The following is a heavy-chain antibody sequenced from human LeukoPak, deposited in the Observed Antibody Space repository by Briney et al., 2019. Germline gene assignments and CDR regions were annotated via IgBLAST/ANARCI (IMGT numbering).Heavy chain of an antibody. Sequence: PSETLSLTCTVSGGSISSGSYYWSWIRQPAGKGLEWIGRIYTSESTNYNPSLKSRVTISVDTSKNQFSLKLSSVTAADTAVYYCARATYYYDSSGRTDAFDIWGQGTTVTVSS. CDR3: ARATYYYDSSGRTDAFDI. CDR2: IYTSEST. J-gene: IGHJ3*02. D-gene: IGHD3-22*01. V-gene: IGHV4-61*02. CDR1: GGSISSGSYY.